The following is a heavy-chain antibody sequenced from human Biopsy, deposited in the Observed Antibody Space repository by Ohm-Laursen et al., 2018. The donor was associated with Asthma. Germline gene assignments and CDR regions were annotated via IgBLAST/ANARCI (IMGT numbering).Heavy chain of an antibody. CDR1: SGSGGYMRSGNYY. V-gene: IGHV4-39*01. J-gene: IGHJ6*02. D-gene: IGHD6-13*01. Sequence: SETLSLTCSLSSGSGGYMRSGNYYWGWIRQPPGKGLEWIGSIYYSGTTYYNPSLESRVTVSADRTKNHFSQKLTSVTAADTAVYYCVRGSSSWHHGPFHYYYGLDVWGQGTTATVSS. CDR3: VRGSSSWHHGPFHYYYGLDV. CDR2: IYYSGTT.